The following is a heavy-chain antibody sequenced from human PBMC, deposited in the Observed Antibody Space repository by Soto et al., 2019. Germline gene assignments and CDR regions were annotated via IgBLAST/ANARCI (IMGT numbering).Heavy chain of an antibody. V-gene: IGHV5-51*01. CDR3: ARPANTVADHFDL. CDR1: GYTFTIYC. Sequence: GESLKISCQVSGYTFTIYCIGLVPQMPGKGLEWMGIIYPSDSDTRYSPSFQGQVTISADQSINTAYLQWDSLKASDTAIYYCARPANTVADHFDLWGQGTPVTVSS. D-gene: IGHD4-17*01. CDR2: IYPSDSDT. J-gene: IGHJ4*02.